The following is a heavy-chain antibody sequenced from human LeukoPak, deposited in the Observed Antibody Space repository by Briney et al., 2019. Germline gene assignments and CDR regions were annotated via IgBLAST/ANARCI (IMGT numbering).Heavy chain of an antibody. D-gene: IGHD3-10*01. CDR1: GDSVSSKTAA. CDR3: ARDISGYLLH. J-gene: IGHJ1*01. CDR2: TYYRSKWYN. Sequence: SQTLSLTCAISGDSVSSKTAAWNWARQSPSRGLEWLGRTYYRSKWYNDYAVSVKSRISINPDTSKNQFLLQLNSVTPEDTAVYYCARDISGYLLHWGQGTLVTVSS. V-gene: IGHV6-1*01.